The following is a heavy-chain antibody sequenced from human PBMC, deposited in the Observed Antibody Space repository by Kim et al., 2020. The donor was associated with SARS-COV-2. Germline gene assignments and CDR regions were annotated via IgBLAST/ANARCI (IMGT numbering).Heavy chain of an antibody. D-gene: IGHD3-9*01. J-gene: IGHJ4*02. CDR1: GFTFSSYG. CDR2: ISYDGSNK. CDR3: ARGHLELRYFDWLGKTPYYFDY. V-gene: IGHV3-33*05. Sequence: GGSLRLSCAASGFTFSSYGMHWVRQAPGKGLEWVAVISYDGSNKYYADSVKGRFTISRDNSKNTLYLQMNSLRAEDTAVYYCARGHLELRYFDWLGKTPYYFDYWGQGTLVTVSS.